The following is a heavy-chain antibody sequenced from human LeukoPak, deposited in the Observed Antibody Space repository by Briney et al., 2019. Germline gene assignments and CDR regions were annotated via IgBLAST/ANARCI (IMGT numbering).Heavy chain of an antibody. J-gene: IGHJ6*03. D-gene: IGHD1-26*01. CDR2: VSGSGAHT. V-gene: IGHV3-23*01. Sequence: GGSLRLSGAASGLTFSSLAMTGVRKAPGKGLNWVSAVSGSGAHTYYADSVKGRFTISRDNSRDTLYLQMNSLRAEDTAIYICAKDGGTYPYFLDVWGKGTTVIVSS. CDR1: GLTFSSLA. CDR3: AKDGGTYPYFLDV.